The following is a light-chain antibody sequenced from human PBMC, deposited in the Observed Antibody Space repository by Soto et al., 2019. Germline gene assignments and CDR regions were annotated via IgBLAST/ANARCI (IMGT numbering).Light chain of an antibody. Sequence: EIVLTQSPGTLSLSPGERATLSCRASQSVSSSYLAWYQQKPGQAPRLLIHGASSRATGIPDRFSGSGSGTDFTLTISRLEPEDFAVYYCQQYGSSPLTFGGGT. CDR1: QSVSSSY. CDR3: QQYGSSPLT. J-gene: IGKJ4*01. CDR2: GAS. V-gene: IGKV3-20*01.